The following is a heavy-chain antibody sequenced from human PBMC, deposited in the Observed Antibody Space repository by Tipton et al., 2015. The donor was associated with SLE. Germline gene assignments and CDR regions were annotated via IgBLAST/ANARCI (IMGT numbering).Heavy chain of an antibody. D-gene: IGHD6-19*01. CDR1: GFTFNNYW. J-gene: IGHJ4*02. CDR3: AKVGSGWYGVDY. Sequence: SLRLSCAASGFTFNNYWMHWVRQVPGKGLVWVSRINTDGSGTTYADSVKGRFTISRDNAKNTLYLQMNNLRDEDTAAYHCAKVGSGWYGVDYWGQRIMVTVSS. CDR2: INTDGSGT. V-gene: IGHV3-74*01.